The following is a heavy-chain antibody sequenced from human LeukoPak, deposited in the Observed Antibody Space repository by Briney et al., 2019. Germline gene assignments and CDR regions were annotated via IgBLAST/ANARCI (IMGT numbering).Heavy chain of an antibody. CDR2: IYPGDSDT. V-gene: IGHV5-51*01. D-gene: IGHD2-2*01. J-gene: IGHJ4*02. CDR1: GYSFTSYW. Sequence: GESLKISCKGSGYSFTSYWIGWVRQMPGKGLEWMGIIYPGDSDTRYSPSFQGQVTISADKSINTAYLQWSSLKASDTAMFYCARPHTIDRSTNYYFDYWGQGTLVTVSS. CDR3: ARPHTIDRSTNYYFDY.